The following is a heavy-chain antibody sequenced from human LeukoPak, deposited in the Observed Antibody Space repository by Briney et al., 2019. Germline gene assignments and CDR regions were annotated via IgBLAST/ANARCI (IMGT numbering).Heavy chain of an antibody. D-gene: IGHD3-10*02. Sequence: SETLSLTCSVSVGSLGSYCGRWIRQPPGKGLEWIGYVCNRGTTNYNPSLRSRVTMSIDRSKNQFSLRLSSVTAAGTAVYFCAACSPSYYVAFGLWGQGTLVTVSS. V-gene: IGHV4-59*08. CDR2: VCNRGTT. CDR1: VGSLGSYC. CDR3: AACSPSYYVAFGL. J-gene: IGHJ4*02.